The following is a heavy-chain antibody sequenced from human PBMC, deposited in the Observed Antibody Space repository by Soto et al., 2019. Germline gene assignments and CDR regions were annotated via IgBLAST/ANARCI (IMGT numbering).Heavy chain of an antibody. D-gene: IGHD2-2*01. CDR2: INHSGST. V-gene: IGHV4-34*01. J-gene: IGHJ3*02. CDR1: GGSFSGYY. CDR3: ARGRLTVVVPAAMREAFDI. Sequence: QVQLQQWGAGLLKPSETLSLTCAVYGGSFSGYYWSWIRQPPGKGLEWIGEINHSGSTNYNPSLTGRVNISVDTSTNQFSLKLSSVTAADTAVYYCARGRLTVVVPAAMREAFDIWGQGTMVTVSS.